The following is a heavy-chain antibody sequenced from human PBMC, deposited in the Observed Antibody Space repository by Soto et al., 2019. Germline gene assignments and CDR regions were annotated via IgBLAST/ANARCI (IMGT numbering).Heavy chain of an antibody. Sequence: SETLSLTCTVSGGSISSYYWSWIRQPPGKGLEWIGYIYYSGSTNYNPSLKSRVTISVDTSKNQFSLKLSSVTAADTAVYYCARHLGVITIFGVDTPIFDYCGQGTQVPVSS. J-gene: IGHJ4*02. D-gene: IGHD3-3*01. CDR2: IYYSGST. V-gene: IGHV4-59*08. CDR3: ARHLGVITIFGVDTPIFDY. CDR1: GGSISSYY.